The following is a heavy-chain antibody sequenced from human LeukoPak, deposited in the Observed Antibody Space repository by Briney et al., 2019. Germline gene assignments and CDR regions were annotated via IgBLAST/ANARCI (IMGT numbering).Heavy chain of an antibody. Sequence: SVKVSCKASGGTFSSYAISWVRQAPGQGLEWMGGIIPIFGTANYAQKFQGRVTITADESTSTAYMELSSLRSEDTAVYYCARNPYYYDSSGYHFDYWGQGTLVAVSS. CDR1: GGTFSSYA. CDR3: ARNPYYYDSSGYHFDY. V-gene: IGHV1-69*13. D-gene: IGHD3-22*01. J-gene: IGHJ4*02. CDR2: IIPIFGTA.